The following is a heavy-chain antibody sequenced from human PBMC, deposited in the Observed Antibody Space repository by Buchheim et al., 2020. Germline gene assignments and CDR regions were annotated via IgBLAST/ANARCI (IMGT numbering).Heavy chain of an antibody. Sequence: QVQLVQSGAEVKKPGASVKVSCKASGYTFTSYYMHWVRQAPGQGLEWMGIINPSGGSTSYAQKFQGRVTMTRDTSTSTVYMELSSLRSEDTAVYYCAGALLWWQHSKLYYYYGMDVWGQGTT. J-gene: IGHJ6*02. D-gene: IGHD2-15*01. V-gene: IGHV1-46*01. CDR3: AGALLWWQHSKLYYYYGMDV. CDR2: INPSGGST. CDR1: GYTFTSYY.